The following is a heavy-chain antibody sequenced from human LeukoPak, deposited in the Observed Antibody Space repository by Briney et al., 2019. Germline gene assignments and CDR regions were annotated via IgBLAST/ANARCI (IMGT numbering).Heavy chain of an antibody. CDR2: IYHNGNT. Sequence: PSETLSLTCAVSGGSISSSNWWSWVRQPPGKGLEWTGEIYHNGNTNYNPPLKSRVTISVDKSKNQFSLKLRSVTAADTAVYYCATSRDGYNKFDYWGQGTLVTVSS. CDR1: GGSISSSNW. D-gene: IGHD5-24*01. CDR3: ATSRDGYNKFDY. V-gene: IGHV4-4*02. J-gene: IGHJ4*02.